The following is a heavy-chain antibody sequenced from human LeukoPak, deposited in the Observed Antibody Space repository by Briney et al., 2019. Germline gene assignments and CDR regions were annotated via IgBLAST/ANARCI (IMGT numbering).Heavy chain of an antibody. CDR3: AKDRPANWGYYFDY. D-gene: IGHD7-27*01. V-gene: IGHV3-23*01. Sequence: GSLRLSCAASGFTFNNYAMSWVRQAPGKGLEWVSAISGSGGSTYYADSVKGRFTISRDDSKNTLYLQMNGLRAEDSAVYYCAKDRPANWGYYFDYWGQGTLVTVSS. J-gene: IGHJ4*02. CDR1: GFTFNNYA. CDR2: ISGSGGST.